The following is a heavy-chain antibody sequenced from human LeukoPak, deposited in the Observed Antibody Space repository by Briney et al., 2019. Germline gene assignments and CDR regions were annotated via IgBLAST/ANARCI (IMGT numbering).Heavy chain of an antibody. J-gene: IGHJ3*02. CDR1: GFTFSSYG. D-gene: IGHD3-22*01. V-gene: IGHV3-30*03. Sequence: GRSLRLSCAASGFTFSSYGMHWVRQAPGKGLEWVAVISYDGSNKYYADSVKGRFTISRDNSKNTLYLQMNSLRAEDTAVYYCARPTSVGYYYDSSGYFPDAFDIWGQGTMVTVSS. CDR2: ISYDGSNK. CDR3: ARPTSVGYYYDSSGYFPDAFDI.